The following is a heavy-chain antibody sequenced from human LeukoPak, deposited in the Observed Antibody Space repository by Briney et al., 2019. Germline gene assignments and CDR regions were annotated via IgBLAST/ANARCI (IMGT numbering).Heavy chain of an antibody. V-gene: IGHV3-53*01. D-gene: IGHD3-10*01. Sequence: PGGSLRLSCAASGFTLSSNYMSWVRQAPGKGLEWVSVIYSGGSTYYSDSVKGRFTISRDNSKNTLYLQMNSLRAEDTAVYYCASGSGSYRTPYYYMDVWGTGTTVTVSS. J-gene: IGHJ6*03. CDR3: ASGSGSYRTPYYYMDV. CDR1: GFTLSSNY. CDR2: IYSGGST.